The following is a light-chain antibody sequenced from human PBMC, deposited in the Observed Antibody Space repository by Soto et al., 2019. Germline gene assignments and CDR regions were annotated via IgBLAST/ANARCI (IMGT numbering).Light chain of an antibody. CDR1: QGITNN. J-gene: IGKJ1*01. CDR2: FAS. Sequence: DIQMTQSPSAMSASVGDRVTITCRASQGITNNLAWFQQRPGKVPRRLIYFASTLQSGVPLRFSGSGSGTEFTLTISGLEPEDFATYYCLQVNSYPWTFGQGTNVEIK. V-gene: IGKV1-17*03. CDR3: LQVNSYPWT.